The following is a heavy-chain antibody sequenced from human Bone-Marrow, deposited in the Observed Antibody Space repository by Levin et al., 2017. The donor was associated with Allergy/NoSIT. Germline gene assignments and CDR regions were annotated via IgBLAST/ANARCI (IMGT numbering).Heavy chain of an antibody. Sequence: PGGSLRLSCAASGFTFGNHAMSWVRQAPGRGLEWISAISGTSGSTYYADSVKGRFTISRDNSKNTLYLQMNSLRAEDTAVYYCAKGSQWVILDFFDPWGQGTLVTVSS. CDR1: GFTFGNHA. CDR3: AKGSQWVILDFFDP. V-gene: IGHV3-23*01. D-gene: IGHD1-26*01. CDR2: ISGTSGST. J-gene: IGHJ5*02.